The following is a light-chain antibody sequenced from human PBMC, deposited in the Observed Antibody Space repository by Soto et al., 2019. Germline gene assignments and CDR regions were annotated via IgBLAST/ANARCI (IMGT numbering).Light chain of an antibody. J-gene: IGLJ2*01. CDR3: SSYAGSNNLV. CDR2: EVS. V-gene: IGLV2-8*01. CDR1: SSDVDAYNY. Sequence: QSALTQPRSVSGSPGQSVTISCTGTSSDVDAYNYVSWYQQHPGKAPKLMIYEVSKRPSGVPDRFSGSKSGNTASLTVSGLQAEDEADYYCSSYAGSNNLVFGGGTKLTVL.